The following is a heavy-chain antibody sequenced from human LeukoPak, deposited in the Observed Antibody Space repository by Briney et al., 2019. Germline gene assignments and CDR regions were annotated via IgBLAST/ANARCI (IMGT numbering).Heavy chain of an antibody. V-gene: IGHV4-59*01. J-gene: IGHJ4*02. CDR1: GGSISSYY. D-gene: IGHD6-19*01. CDR2: IYYSGST. CDR3: ARGRGWLVPYCFDY. Sequence: PSETLPLTCTVSGGSISSYYWSWIRQPPGKGLEWIGYIYYSGSTNYNPSLKSRVTISVDTSKNQFSLKLSSVTAADTAVYYCARGRGWLVPYCFDYWGQGTLVTVSS.